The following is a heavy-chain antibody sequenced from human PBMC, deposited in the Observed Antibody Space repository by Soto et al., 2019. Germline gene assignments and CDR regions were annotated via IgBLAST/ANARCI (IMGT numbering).Heavy chain of an antibody. CDR1: NHY. Sequence: NHYCSWFRLSPGKGLEWIGYISNIGFTRYNPSLKSRVSISVDTSKNQFSLKLTSVTAADTAVYYCTTQGFGGLHGLVDVWGQGTTVT. CDR2: ISNIGFT. D-gene: IGHD3-10*01. CDR3: TTQGFGGLHGLVDV. J-gene: IGHJ6*02. V-gene: IGHV4-59*08.